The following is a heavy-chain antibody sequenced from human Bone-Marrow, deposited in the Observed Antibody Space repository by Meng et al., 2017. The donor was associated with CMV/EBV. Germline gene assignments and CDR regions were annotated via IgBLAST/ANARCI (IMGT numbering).Heavy chain of an antibody. D-gene: IGHD1-1*01. CDR3: AKDLNTTGTPRSHFDY. CDR2: ISWNSGSI. V-gene: IGHV3-9*01. Sequence: SLKISCAASGFTFDDYAMHWVRQAPGKGLEWVSGISWNSGSIGYADSVKGRFTISRDNAKNSLYLQMNSLRAEDTALYYCAKDLNTTGTPRSHFDYWGQGTLVTVSS. J-gene: IGHJ4*02. CDR1: GFTFDDYA.